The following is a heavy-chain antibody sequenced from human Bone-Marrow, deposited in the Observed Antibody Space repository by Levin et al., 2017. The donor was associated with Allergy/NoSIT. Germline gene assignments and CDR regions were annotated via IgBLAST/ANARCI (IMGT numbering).Heavy chain of an antibody. CDR2: ISGSGGST. V-gene: IGHV3-23*01. CDR3: AKDTVANNDHWFDP. D-gene: IGHD6-19*01. J-gene: IGHJ5*02. Sequence: GESLKISCAASGFTFSSYAMSWVRQAPGKGLEWVSAISGSGGSTYYADSVKGRFTISRDNSKNTLYLQMNSLRAEDTAVYYCAKDTVANNDHWFDPWGQGTLVTVSS. CDR1: GFTFSSYA.